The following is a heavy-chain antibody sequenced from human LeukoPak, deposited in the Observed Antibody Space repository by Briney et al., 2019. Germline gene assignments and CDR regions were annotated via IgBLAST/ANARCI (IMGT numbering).Heavy chain of an antibody. D-gene: IGHD6-6*01. CDR2: ISGSGGST. CDR3: AKASLRFHSSSFDY. J-gene: IGHJ4*02. Sequence: GGSLRLSCAASGFTFSSYAMSWVRQAPGKGLEWVSAISGSGGSTYYADSVKGRFTISRDSSKNTLYLQMNSLRAEDTAVYYCAKASLRFHSSSFDYWGQGTLVTVSS. V-gene: IGHV3-23*01. CDR1: GFTFSSYA.